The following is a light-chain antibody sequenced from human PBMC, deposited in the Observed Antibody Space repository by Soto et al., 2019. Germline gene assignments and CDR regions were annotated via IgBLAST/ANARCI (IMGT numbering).Light chain of an antibody. J-gene: IGLJ3*02. Sequence: QSALTQPRSVSGSPGQSVTISCTGTSSDIGAYKYVSWYQHHPGKAPHVMIYDVSVRPSGVPDRFSGSKSGNTASLTISGLQTEDEADYYCCSYAGGYTWVFGGGTKVTVL. CDR1: SSDIGAYKY. CDR3: CSYAGGYTWV. V-gene: IGLV2-11*01. CDR2: DVS.